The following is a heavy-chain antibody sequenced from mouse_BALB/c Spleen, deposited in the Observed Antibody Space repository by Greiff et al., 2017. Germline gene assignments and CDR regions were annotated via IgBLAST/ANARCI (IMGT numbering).Heavy chain of an antibody. CDR3: ARDGGYPLDY. V-gene: IGHV7-3*02. D-gene: IGHD3-2*02. CDR1: GFTFTDYY. Sequence: EVNVVESGGGLVQPGGSLRLSCATSGFTFTDYYMSWVRQPPGKALEWLGFIRNKANGYTTEYSASVKGRFTISRDNSQSILYLQMNTLRAEDSATYYCARDGGYPLDYWGQGTTLTVSS. J-gene: IGHJ2*01. CDR2: IRNKANGYTT.